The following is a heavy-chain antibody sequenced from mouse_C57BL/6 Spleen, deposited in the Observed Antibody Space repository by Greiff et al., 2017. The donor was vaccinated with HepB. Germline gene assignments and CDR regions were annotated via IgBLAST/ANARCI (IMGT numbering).Heavy chain of an antibody. Sequence: VQLQQPGAELVRPGSSVKLSCKASGYTFTSYWMHWVKQRPIQGLEWIGNIDPSDSETHYNQKFKDKATLTVDKSSSTAYMQLSSLTSEDSAVYYCARKAPLIYYYGSSYYFDYWGQGTTLTVSS. CDR2: IDPSDSET. CDR1: GYTFTSYW. D-gene: IGHD1-1*01. CDR3: ARKAPLIYYYGSSYYFDY. V-gene: IGHV1-52*01. J-gene: IGHJ2*01.